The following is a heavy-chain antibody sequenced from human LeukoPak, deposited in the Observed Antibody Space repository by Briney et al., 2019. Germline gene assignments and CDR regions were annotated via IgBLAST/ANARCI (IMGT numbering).Heavy chain of an antibody. J-gene: IGHJ4*02. CDR1: GFRFDDYG. CDR2: ISYDGSNK. Sequence: QAGGSLRLSCAASGFRFDDYGMSWVRQAPGKGLEWVAVISYDGSNKYYADSVKGRFTISRDNSKNTLYLQMNSLRAEDTAVYYCVTGSSSKYWGQGTLVTVSS. CDR3: VTGSSSKY. V-gene: IGHV3-30*03. D-gene: IGHD6-6*01.